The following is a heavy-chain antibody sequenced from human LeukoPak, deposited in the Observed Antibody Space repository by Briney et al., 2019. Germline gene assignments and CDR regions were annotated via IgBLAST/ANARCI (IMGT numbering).Heavy chain of an antibody. V-gene: IGHV4-39*01. CDR3: ARQQTIGTAAYHFDH. Sequence: PSETLSLTCTVSGGSISSTTYYWGWIRQPPGKGLEWIGSIYYSGSTFSNPSLKSRVIISVDTSKNQFSLKLSSVTAADTAVYYRARQQTIGTAAYHFDHWGQGTLVTVSS. CDR2: IYYSGST. D-gene: IGHD1-7*01. CDR1: GGSISSTTYY. J-gene: IGHJ4*02.